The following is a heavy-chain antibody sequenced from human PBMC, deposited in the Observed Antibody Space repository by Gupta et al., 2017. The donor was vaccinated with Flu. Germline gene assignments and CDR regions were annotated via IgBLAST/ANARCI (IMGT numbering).Heavy chain of an antibody. CDR1: GGTFNKFA. V-gene: IGHV1-69*01. CDR2: LIAIFAPT. Sequence: QVQLVQSGAEFNNPGSSVKVSCKASGGTFNKFAISWVRQAPGHGLEWMGGLIAIFAPTQDAQKFHDRVKINADEFTSTDYMELSSRSIEDNDVYYGARSAGVSSAYLNRYELYYWGTGPPVIGSS. CDR3: ARSAGVSSAYLNRYELYY. D-gene: IGHD3-22*01. J-gene: IGHJ4*02.